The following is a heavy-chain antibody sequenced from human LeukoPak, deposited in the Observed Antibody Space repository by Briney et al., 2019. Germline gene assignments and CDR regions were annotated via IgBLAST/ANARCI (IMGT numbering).Heavy chain of an antibody. D-gene: IGHD6-6*01. V-gene: IGHV3-53*01. J-gene: IGHJ6*03. CDR1: GFTVSSNY. CDR2: IYSGGST. CDR3: VKQLGRYYYYMDV. Sequence: GGSLRLSCAASGFTVSSNYMSWVRQAPGKGLEWVSVIYSGGSTYYADSVKGRFTISRDNSKNTLYLQMNSLRAEDTAVYYCVKQLGRYYYYMDVWGKGTTVTVSS.